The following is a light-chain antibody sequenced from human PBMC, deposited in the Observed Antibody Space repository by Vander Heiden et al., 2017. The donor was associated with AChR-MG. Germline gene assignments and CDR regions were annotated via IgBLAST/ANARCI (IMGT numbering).Light chain of an antibody. CDR3: MQALQTPPT. V-gene: IGKV2-28*01. CDR1: QSLLHSNGYNY. J-gene: IGKJ4*01. CDR2: LGS. Sequence: DIVVTQSPLSLPVTPGEPASISCRSSQSLLHSNGYNYLDWYLQKPGQSPQLLIYLGSNRASGVPDRFSGSGSGTDFTLQISRVEAEDVGVYYCMQALQTPPTFGGGTKVEIK.